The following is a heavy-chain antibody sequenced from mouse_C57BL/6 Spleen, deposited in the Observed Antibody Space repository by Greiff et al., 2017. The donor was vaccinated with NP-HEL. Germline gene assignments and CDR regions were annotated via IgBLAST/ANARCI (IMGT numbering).Heavy chain of an antibody. CDR2: IYPGSGST. D-gene: IGHD2-4*01. CDR3: ARWTMITKAFAY. V-gene: IGHV1-55*01. Sequence: QVQLQQPGAELVKPGASVKMSCKASGYTFTSYWITWVKQRPGQGLEWIGDIYPGSGSTNYNEKFKSKATLTVDTSSSTAYMQLSSLTSEDSAVYYCARWTMITKAFAYWGQGTLVTVSA. CDR1: GYTFTSYW. J-gene: IGHJ3*01.